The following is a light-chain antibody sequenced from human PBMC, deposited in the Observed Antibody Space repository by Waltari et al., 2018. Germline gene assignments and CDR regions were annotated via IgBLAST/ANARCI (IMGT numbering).Light chain of an antibody. CDR2: GAS. V-gene: IGKV3-20*01. CDR3: QQYGSTPPWT. CDR1: QSVPSRY. Sequence: EIVLTQSPGTLSLSLGERATLSCSASQSVPSRYLAWYQQRPGQAPRLLISGASSRATGIPDRFSGSGSGTDFTLTINRLEPEDCAVYYCQQYGSTPPWTFGQGTTVEIK. J-gene: IGKJ1*01.